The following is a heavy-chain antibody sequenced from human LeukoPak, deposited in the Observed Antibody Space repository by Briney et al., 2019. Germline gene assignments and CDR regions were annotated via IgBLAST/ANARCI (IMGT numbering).Heavy chain of an antibody. CDR3: AKERYYYDSSGYYEYYFDY. CDR2: ISWNSGSI. Sequence: GGSLRLSCAASTFTFSTYGMHWVRQAPGKGLEWVSGISWNSGSIGYADSVKGRFTISRDNSKNTLYLQMNSLRAEDTAVYYCAKERYYYDSSGYYEYYFDYWGQGTLVTVSS. V-gene: IGHV3-9*01. CDR1: TFTFSTYG. D-gene: IGHD3-22*01. J-gene: IGHJ4*02.